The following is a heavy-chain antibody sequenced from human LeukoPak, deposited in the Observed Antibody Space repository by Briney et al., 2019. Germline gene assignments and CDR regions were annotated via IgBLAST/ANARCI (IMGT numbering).Heavy chain of an antibody. D-gene: IGHD2-15*01. V-gene: IGHV4-61*05. CDR1: GVSISSSNSY. CDR2: IYYSGST. Sequence: SETLSLTCTVSGVSISSSNSYWGWIRQPPGKGLEWIGYIYYSGSTNYNPSLKSRVTISVDTSKNQFSLKLSPVTAADTAVYYCARSVEGYCSGGSCYSYYYYMDVWGKGTTVTVSS. CDR3: ARSVEGYCSGGSCYSYYYYMDV. J-gene: IGHJ6*03.